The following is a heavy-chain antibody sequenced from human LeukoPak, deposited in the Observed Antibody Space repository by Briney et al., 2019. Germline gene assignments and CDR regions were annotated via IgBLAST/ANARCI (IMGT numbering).Heavy chain of an antibody. CDR1: GGSISSGGYY. CDR3: ATSVLRGYSYGPYFDY. D-gene: IGHD5-18*01. Sequence: PSETLSLTCTVSGGSISSGGYYWSWIRQRPGKGLEWIGYIYYSGSTYYNPSLKSRVTISVDTSKNQFSLKLSSVTAADTAVYYCATSVLRGYSYGPYFDYWGQGTLVTVSS. V-gene: IGHV4-31*03. J-gene: IGHJ4*02. CDR2: IYYSGST.